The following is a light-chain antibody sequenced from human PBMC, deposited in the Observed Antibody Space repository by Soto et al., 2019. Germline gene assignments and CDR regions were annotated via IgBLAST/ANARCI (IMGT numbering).Light chain of an antibody. CDR3: QQYGSSPPT. J-gene: IGKJ1*01. V-gene: IGKV1-39*01. Sequence: DIQMTQSPSPLSASVGDRVTMTFRASQSISTYLNWCHQKPGKAHKLLIYGASSLQSGVPSRFSGSGSGTDFTLTINRLEAEDFALYYCQQYGSSPPTFGQGTKVDI. CDR1: QSISTY. CDR2: GAS.